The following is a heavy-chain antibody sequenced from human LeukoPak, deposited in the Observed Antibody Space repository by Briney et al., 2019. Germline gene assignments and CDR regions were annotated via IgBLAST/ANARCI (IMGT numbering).Heavy chain of an antibody. CDR3: ARQRDAGWFDP. Sequence: SETLSLTCAVYGGSFSGYYWSWIRQPPGKGLEWIGEINHSGSTNYNPSLKSRVTISVDTSKNQFSLKLSSVTAADTAVYYCARQRDAGWFDPWGQGTLVTVSS. J-gene: IGHJ5*02. V-gene: IGHV4-34*01. CDR2: INHSGST. CDR1: GGSFSGYY.